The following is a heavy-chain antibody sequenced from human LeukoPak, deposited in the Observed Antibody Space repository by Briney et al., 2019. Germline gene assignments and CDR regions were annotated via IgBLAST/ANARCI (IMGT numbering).Heavy chain of an antibody. CDR2: INPNSGGT. CDR3: ARVVVGATTPEVAFDI. D-gene: IGHD1-26*01. V-gene: IGHV1-2*02. J-gene: IGHJ3*02. Sequence: ASVKVSCKASGYTFTGHYIHWVRQAPGQGLEWMGWINPNSGGTNYAQKFQGRVTMTRDTSISTAYMELSRLRSDDTAVYYCARVVVGATTPEVAFDIWGQGTMVTVSS. CDR1: GYTFTGHY.